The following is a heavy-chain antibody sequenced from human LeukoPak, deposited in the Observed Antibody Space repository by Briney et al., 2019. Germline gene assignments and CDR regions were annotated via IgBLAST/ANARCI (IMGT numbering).Heavy chain of an antibody. J-gene: IGHJ4*02. CDR1: GGSISSGSYY. CDR3: ARGAIYCYDSSGYYYYFDY. Sequence: SQTLSLTCTASGGSISSGSYYWSWIRQPAGKGLEWIGRIYTSGSTNYNPSLKSRVTISVDTSKNQFSLKLSSVTAADTAVYYCARGAIYCYDSSGYYYYFDYWGQGTLVTVSS. D-gene: IGHD3-22*01. V-gene: IGHV4-61*02. CDR2: IYTSGST.